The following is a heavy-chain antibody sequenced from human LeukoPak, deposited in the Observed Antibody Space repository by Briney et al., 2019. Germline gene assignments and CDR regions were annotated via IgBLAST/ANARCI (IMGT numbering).Heavy chain of an antibody. CDR2: ISINTNT. CDR3: AIAQTWDGLFES. V-gene: IGHV3-53*01. D-gene: IGHD1-26*01. J-gene: IGHJ4*02. Sequence: PGGSLTLSCAASGIAVSSNYMSWVRQTPGKGLEWVSFISINTNTFYADSVRGRFTISRDTSKNTLLLQMNSLRDEDSAIYYCAIAQTWDGLFESWGQGTLVTVSS. CDR1: GIAVSSNY.